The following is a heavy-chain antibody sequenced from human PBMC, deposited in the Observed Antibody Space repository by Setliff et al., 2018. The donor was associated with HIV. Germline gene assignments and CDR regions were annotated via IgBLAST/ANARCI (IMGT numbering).Heavy chain of an antibody. CDR1: GDSITHYY. Sequence: SETLSLTCSVSGDSITHYYWNWIRQPPGKGLEWIGNIFDSENNNYNPSLKSRVSMSVDTSKNQFSLRLTSVTAADTALYFCVRESAGSGSYYLDFWGQGILVTVSS. J-gene: IGHJ4*02. V-gene: IGHV4-59*12. CDR3: VRESAGSGSYYLDF. D-gene: IGHD3-10*01. CDR2: IFDSENN.